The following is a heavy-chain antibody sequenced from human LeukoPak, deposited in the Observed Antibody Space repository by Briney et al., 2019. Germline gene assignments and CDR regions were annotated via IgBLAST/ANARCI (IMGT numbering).Heavy chain of an antibody. Sequence: TSETVSLKSSGYTFTGYYMHWVRHPPGQGHEWMGRMNASSGSTNYAQEFQGRVTMTRDTSISTAYMGLRRLRSDDTAVYECVSESVYGSGSHSDYWGQGTLVTVSS. CDR2: MNASSGST. CDR3: VSESVYGSGSHSDY. CDR1: GYTFTGYY. J-gene: IGHJ4*03. V-gene: IGHV1-2*02. D-gene: IGHD3-10*01.